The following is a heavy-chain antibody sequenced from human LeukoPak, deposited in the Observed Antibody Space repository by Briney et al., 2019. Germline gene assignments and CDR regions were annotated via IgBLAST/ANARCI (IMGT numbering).Heavy chain of an antibody. D-gene: IGHD4-23*01. V-gene: IGHV3-20*04. CDR3: ARDFHMTTVVIWFDP. CDR1: GFTFDDYG. Sequence: GGSLRLSCAASGFTFDDYGMSWVRQAPGKGLEWVSGINWNGGSTGYADSVKGRFTISRDNAKNSQYLQMNSLRAEDTALYYCARDFHMTTVVIWFDPWGQGTLVTVSS. CDR2: INWNGGST. J-gene: IGHJ5*02.